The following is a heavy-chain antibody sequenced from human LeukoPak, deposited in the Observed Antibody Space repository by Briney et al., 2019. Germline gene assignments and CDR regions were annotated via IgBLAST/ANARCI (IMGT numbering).Heavy chain of an antibody. V-gene: IGHV4-59*01. D-gene: IGHD6-19*01. Sequence: SETLSLTCTVSGGSISSYYWSWIRQPPGKGLEWIGYIYYSGSTNYNPSLKSRVTISVDTSKNQFSLKLSSVTAADTAVYYCARGRQWLVRGYFDYWGQGTLVTVSS. CDR3: ARGRQWLVRGYFDY. J-gene: IGHJ4*02. CDR2: IYYSGST. CDR1: GGSISSYY.